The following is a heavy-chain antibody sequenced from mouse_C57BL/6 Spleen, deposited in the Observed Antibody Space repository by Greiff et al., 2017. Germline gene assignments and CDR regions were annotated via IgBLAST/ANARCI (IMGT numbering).Heavy chain of an antibody. Sequence: EVKLEESGGGLVKPGGSLKLSCAASGFTFSSYTMSWVRQTPEKRLEWVATISGGGGNTSYPDSVKGRFTISRDNAKNTLYLQMSSLRSEYTALYYGARRGLTGYFDVWGTGTTVTVSS. CDR1: GFTFSSYT. CDR2: ISGGGGNT. D-gene: IGHD4-1*01. J-gene: IGHJ1*03. V-gene: IGHV5-9*01. CDR3: ARRGLTGYFDV.